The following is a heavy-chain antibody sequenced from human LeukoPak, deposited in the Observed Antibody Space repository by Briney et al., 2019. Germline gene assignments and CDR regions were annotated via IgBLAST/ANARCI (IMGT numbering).Heavy chain of an antibody. CDR3: ARGASSGDPFDY. CDR2: INHSGST. D-gene: IGHD3-22*01. V-gene: IGHV4-34*01. CDR1: GGSFSGYY. Sequence: PSETLSLTCAVYGGSFSGYYWSWIRQPPGKGLEWIGEINHSGSTNYNPSLKSRVTISVDTSKNQFSLKLSSVTAADTAVYYCARGASSGDPFDYWGQGTLVTVSS. J-gene: IGHJ4*02.